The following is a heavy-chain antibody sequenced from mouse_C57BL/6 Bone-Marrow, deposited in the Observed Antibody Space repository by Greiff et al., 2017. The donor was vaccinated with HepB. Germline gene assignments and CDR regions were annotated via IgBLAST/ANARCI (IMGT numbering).Heavy chain of an antibody. Sequence: EVKLVESGGGLVQPGGSLKLSCAASGFTFSDYYMYWVRQTPEKRLEWVAYISNGGGSTYYPDTVKGRFTISRDNAKNTLYLQRSRLKSEDTAMYYCARRWLRPFAYWGQGTLVTVSA. CDR3: ARRWLRPFAY. CDR2: ISNGGGST. CDR1: GFTFSDYY. J-gene: IGHJ3*01. V-gene: IGHV5-12*01. D-gene: IGHD2-2*01.